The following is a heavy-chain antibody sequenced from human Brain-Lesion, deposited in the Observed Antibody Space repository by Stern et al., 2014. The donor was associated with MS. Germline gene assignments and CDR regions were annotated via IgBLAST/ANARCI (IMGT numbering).Heavy chain of an antibody. Sequence: VQLVESGAEVKKPGASVKVSCKTSGYIFTGYYIHWVRQAPGQGLEWVAWINPNTGGTKYAHKFQGRVTMSRDTSISTAYVELSSLTADDTAVYYCARDQRGITIFGVVTDYYYLGMDVWGQGTTVTVSS. J-gene: IGHJ6*02. D-gene: IGHD3-3*01. CDR1: GYIFTGYY. V-gene: IGHV1-2*07. CDR2: INPNTGGT. CDR3: ARDQRGITIFGVVTDYYYLGMDV.